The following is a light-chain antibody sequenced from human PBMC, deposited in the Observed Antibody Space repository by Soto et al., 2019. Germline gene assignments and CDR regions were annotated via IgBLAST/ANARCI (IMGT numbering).Light chain of an antibody. CDR3: QQYNNYPRT. CDR2: DAS. J-gene: IGKJ1*01. V-gene: IGKV1-5*01. Sequence: DIKMTQSPSTVSASIGDRVTITCRASESIRTWLAWYQHKPGKAPKFLIYDASSLESGVPSRFSGSGSGTEFTLTISNLQPDDFATYFCQQYNNYPRTFGQRTKVDI. CDR1: ESIRTW.